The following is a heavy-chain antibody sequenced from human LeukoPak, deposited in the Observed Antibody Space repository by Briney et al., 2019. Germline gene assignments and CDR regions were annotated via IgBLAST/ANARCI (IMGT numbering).Heavy chain of an antibody. D-gene: IGHD5-12*01. V-gene: IGHV3-48*03. J-gene: IGHJ4*02. CDR2: ISRSGTTI. CDR3: ARDSGGTGYLFDY. Sequence: PGGSLRLSCAASGFTFSSYEMNWVRQAPGKGLEWISYISRSGTTIYYADSVKGRFTISRGSAKNSLYLQMNSLRAEDTAVYYCARDSGGTGYLFDYWGQGTLVTVSS. CDR1: GFTFSSYE.